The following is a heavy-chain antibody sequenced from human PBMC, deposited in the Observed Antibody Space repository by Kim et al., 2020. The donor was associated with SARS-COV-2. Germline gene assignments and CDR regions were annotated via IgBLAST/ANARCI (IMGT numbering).Heavy chain of an antibody. J-gene: IGHJ3*02. V-gene: IGHV6-1*01. CDR3: ARDRTPRDGYNLWAFDI. CDR2: TYYRSKWYN. D-gene: IGHD5-12*01. CDR1: GDSVSSNSAA. Sequence: SQTLSLTCAISGDSVSSNSAAWNWIRQSPSRGLEWLGRTYYRSKWYNDYAVSVKSRITINPDTSKNQFSLQLNSVTPEDTAVYYCARDRTPRDGYNLWAFDIWGQGTMVTVSS.